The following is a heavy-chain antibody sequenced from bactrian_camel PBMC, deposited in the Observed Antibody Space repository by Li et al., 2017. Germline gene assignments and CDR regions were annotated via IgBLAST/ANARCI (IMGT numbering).Heavy chain of an antibody. D-gene: IGHD5*01. CDR2: IRAGGCKT. CDR1: KYTGRSFC. CDR3: AATPGCGCGLTEDSFEDPLVY. Sequence: HVQLVESGGGSVQAGGSLKLSCVAYKYTGRSFCLIWFRQAPGQEREGVARIRAGGCKTYYGDSAYADSVKGRFTVSQDGADNTVYLNMNSLEPTDTAMHYCAATPGCGCGLTEDSFEDPLVYWGQGTQVTVS. J-gene: IGHJ4*01. V-gene: IGHV3S1*01.